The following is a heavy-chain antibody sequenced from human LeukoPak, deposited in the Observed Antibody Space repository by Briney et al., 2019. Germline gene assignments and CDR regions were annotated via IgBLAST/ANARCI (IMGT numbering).Heavy chain of an antibody. V-gene: IGHV1-2*02. CDR1: GYTFTDYY. Sequence: ASVKVSCKASGYTFTDYYMHWVRQARGQGLEWVGWINSNSGETKYAQKFQGRVIMTRDTSFSAAYMELSRLTPDDTAVYYCARDRLGYIYGYGDYWGQGSLVTVSS. J-gene: IGHJ4*02. D-gene: IGHD5-18*01. CDR3: ARDRLGYIYGYGDY. CDR2: INSNSGET.